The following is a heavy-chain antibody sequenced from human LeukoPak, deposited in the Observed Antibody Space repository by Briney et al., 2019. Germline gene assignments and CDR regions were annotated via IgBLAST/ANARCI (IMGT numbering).Heavy chain of an antibody. J-gene: IGHJ5*02. D-gene: IGHD4-17*01. CDR2: IYTSGST. V-gene: IGHV4-61*02. CDR3: ARDYGDPRNWFDP. Sequence: SETLSLTCTVSGGSISSGSYYWSWIRQPAGKGLEWIGRIYTSGSTNYNPSLKSRVTISVDTSKNQFSLKLSSVTAADTAVYYCARDYGDPRNWFDPWGQGTLVTVSS. CDR1: GGSISSGSYY.